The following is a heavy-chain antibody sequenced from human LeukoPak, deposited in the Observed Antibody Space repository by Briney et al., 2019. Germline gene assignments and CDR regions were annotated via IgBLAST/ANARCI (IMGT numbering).Heavy chain of an antibody. Sequence: ASVKVSCKASGYTFSRYGINWVRQAPGQGLEWMGWISGYNEKTNYAQKFQGRVTMTTVTSTSTAYMELRRLRSDDTAVYYCARDPGSFLSGSGWLNWFEPWGQGTLLTVSS. J-gene: IGHJ5*02. CDR2: ISGYNEKT. D-gene: IGHD6-19*01. CDR3: ARDPGSFLSGSGWLNWFEP. CDR1: GYTFSRYG. V-gene: IGHV1-18*01.